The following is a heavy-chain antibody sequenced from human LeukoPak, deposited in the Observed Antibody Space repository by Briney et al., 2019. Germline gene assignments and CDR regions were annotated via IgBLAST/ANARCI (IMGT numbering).Heavy chain of an antibody. J-gene: IGHJ4*02. CDR1: GYTFISYS. D-gene: IGHD3-10*01. CDR3: ARRGLDYYGSGSYDY. Sequence: ASVKVSCKASGYTFISYSMHWVRQAPGQGLEWMGVIKTKDDSTTYAQKFQGRVTMTSDTSTNTVYMELSSLRSEDTAVYYCARRGLDYYGSGSYDYWGQGTLVTVSS. CDR2: IKTKDDST. V-gene: IGHV1-46*01.